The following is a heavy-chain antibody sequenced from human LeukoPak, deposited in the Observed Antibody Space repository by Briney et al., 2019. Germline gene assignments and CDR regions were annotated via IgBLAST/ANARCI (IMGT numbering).Heavy chain of an antibody. CDR2: ISAYSGHT. V-gene: IGHV1-18*01. CDR3: ARVYCSGGSCLDAFDI. Sequence: GASVKVSCKASGYTFTSYGISWVRQAPGQGLEWMGWISAYSGHTCYARKLQGRVTMTTHTSTSTAYMELRSLRSDDTAVYYCARVYCSGGSCLDAFDIWGQGTMVTVSS. CDR1: GYTFTSYG. D-gene: IGHD2-15*01. J-gene: IGHJ3*02.